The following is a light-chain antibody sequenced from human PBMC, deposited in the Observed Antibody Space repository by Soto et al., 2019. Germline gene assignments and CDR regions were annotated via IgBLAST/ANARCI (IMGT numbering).Light chain of an antibody. J-gene: IGKJ2*01. CDR2: GAS. V-gene: IGKV3-20*01. Sequence: EIVLTQSPGTLSLSPGERATLSCRASQSVRSNHLAWYQQKPGQAPRLIIYGASRRATGIPDRFSGSGSGTEFTLTISRLEPEDFAVYYCQQYGSSTYTFGQGTKVDIK. CDR3: QQYGSSTYT. CDR1: QSVRSNH.